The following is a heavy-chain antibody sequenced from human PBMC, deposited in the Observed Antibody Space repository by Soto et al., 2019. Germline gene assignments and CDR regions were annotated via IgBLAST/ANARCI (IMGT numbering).Heavy chain of an antibody. D-gene: IGHD3-16*02. CDR3: ASTQAFGGVIANDY. CDR1: GFTFSSYA. CDR2: ISGSGGST. Sequence: EVQLLESGGGLVQPGGSLRLSCAASGFTFSSYAMSWVRQAPGKGLEWVSAISGSGGSTYYADSVKGRFTISRDNSDNALYLQMNSLRAEDTAVYYCASTQAFGGVIANDYWGQGTLVTVSS. J-gene: IGHJ4*02. V-gene: IGHV3-23*01.